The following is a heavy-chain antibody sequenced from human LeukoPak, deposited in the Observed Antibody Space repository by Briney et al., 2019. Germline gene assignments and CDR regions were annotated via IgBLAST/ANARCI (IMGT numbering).Heavy chain of an antibody. CDR2: ISGSGGST. CDR3: AKEGPLLWFGELLGPYGMDV. D-gene: IGHD3-10*01. Sequence: GGSLRLSCAASGFTFSSYAMSWVRQAPGKGLEWVSAISGSGGSTYYADSVKGRFTISRDNSKNTLYLQMNSLRAEDTAVYHCAKEGPLLWFGELLGPYGMDVWGQGTTVTVSS. V-gene: IGHV3-23*01. CDR1: GFTFSSYA. J-gene: IGHJ6*02.